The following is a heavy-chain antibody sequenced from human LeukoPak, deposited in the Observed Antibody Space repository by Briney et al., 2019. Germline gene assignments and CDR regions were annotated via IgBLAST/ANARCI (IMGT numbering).Heavy chain of an antibody. CDR2: ISYDGSNK. D-gene: IGHD3-22*01. V-gene: IGHV3-30*04. CDR3: AKGPLLYDSSGSEDAFDI. J-gene: IGHJ3*02. Sequence: PGGSLRLSCAASGFTFSSYAMHWVRQAPGKGLEWVAVISYDGSNKYYADSVKGRFTISRDNSKNTLYLQMNSLRAEDTAVYYCAKGPLLYDSSGSEDAFDIWGQGTMVTVSS. CDR1: GFTFSSYA.